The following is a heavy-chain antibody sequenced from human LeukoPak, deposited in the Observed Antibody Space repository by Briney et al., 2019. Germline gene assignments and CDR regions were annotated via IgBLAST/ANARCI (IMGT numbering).Heavy chain of an antibody. V-gene: IGHV3-53*01. J-gene: IGHJ4*02. D-gene: IGHD3-22*01. CDR1: GFTVSSNY. CDR3: AIHYYDSIGYLYYFDY. Sequence: GRSLRLSCAASGFTVSSNYMSWVRQAPGKGLEWVSVIYSGGGIYYAASVKGRFTISRDSSKNTLYRQMSSLRADDTAVYYCAIHYYDSIGYLYYFDYWGQGTLVTVSS. CDR2: IYSGGGI.